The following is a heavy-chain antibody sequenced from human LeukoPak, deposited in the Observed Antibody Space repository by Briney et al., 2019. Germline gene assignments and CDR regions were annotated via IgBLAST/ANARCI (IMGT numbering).Heavy chain of an antibody. J-gene: IGHJ4*02. CDR2: IHYSGST. CDR3: ARDNSYGVDY. Sequence: SETLSLTCTVSGGSISSYYWSWIRQPPGKGLEWIGYIHYSGSTNYNPSLKSRVTISVDTSKNQFSLKLSSVTAADTAVYYCARDNSYGVDYWGQGTLVTVSS. CDR1: GGSISSYY. V-gene: IGHV4-59*01. D-gene: IGHD5-18*01.